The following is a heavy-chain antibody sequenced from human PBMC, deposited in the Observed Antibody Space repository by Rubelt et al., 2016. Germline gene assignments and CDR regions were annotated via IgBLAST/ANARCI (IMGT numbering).Heavy chain of an antibody. CDR2: INHSGST. Sequence: QVQLQQWGAGLLKPSETLSLTCAVYGGSFSGFYWSWIRQPPGKGLEWIGEINHSGSTNYNPSLKSRVTISVDTSKNQFALKRSSVPASDTAWYYWARIRITMIVVVIDYGMDVWGQGTTVTVSS. CDR3: ARIRITMIVVVIDYGMDV. D-gene: IGHD3-22*01. J-gene: IGHJ6*02. CDR1: GGSFSGFY. V-gene: IGHV4-34*01.